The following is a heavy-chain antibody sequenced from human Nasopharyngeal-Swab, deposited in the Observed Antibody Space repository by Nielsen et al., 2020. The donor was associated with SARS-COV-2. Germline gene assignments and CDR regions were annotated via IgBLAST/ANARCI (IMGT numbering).Heavy chain of an antibody. CDR1: GFIFSSFA. V-gene: IGHV3-30*04. D-gene: IGHD2-15*01. Sequence: GESLKIPFIASGFIFSSFAMHWVRQGPGKGLEWISFISYDGTKKYHGDPVKGRFTIYRHNFHNTLTLRMNNLRPEYTAMYYCAKDSFGGVAVGGPLDSWGHGNLVTVSS. CDR2: ISYDGTKK. CDR3: AKDSFGGVAVGGPLDS. J-gene: IGHJ5*01.